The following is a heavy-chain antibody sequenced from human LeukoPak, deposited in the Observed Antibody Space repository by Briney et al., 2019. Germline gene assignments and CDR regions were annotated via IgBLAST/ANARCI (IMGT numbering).Heavy chain of an antibody. CDR3: ARGQVGAMYNWFDP. CDR2: IYYSGST. D-gene: IGHD1-26*01. J-gene: IGHJ5*02. Sequence: NTSETLSLTCTVSGGSISSYYWSWIRQPPGKGLEWIGYIYYSGSTNYNPSLKSRVTISVDMSKNQFSLKLSSVTAADTAVYYCARGQVGAMYNWFDPWGQGTLVTVSS. V-gene: IGHV4-59*08. CDR1: GGSISSYY.